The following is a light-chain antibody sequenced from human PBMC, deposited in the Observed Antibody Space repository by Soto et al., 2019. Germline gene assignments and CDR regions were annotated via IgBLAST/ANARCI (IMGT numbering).Light chain of an antibody. J-gene: IGLJ2*01. CDR2: DVN. CDR1: SSDIGAYNY. CDR3: TSWTTSTTMI. Sequence: QSALTQPASVSGSPGQSITIPCTGTSSDIGAYNYVSWYQQHPGKAPKLMIYDVNIRPSGVSNRFSGSKSGNTASLTISGLQAEDVADYYCTSWTTSTTMIFGGGTKVTVL. V-gene: IGLV2-14*03.